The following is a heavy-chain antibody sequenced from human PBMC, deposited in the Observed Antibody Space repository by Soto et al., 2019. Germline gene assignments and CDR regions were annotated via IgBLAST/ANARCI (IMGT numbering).Heavy chain of an antibody. CDR2: FSVSGGNT. CDR3: TRDRGTSMITKLFDY. CDR1: GFTFSSYA. D-gene: IGHD3-16*01. J-gene: IGHJ4*02. V-gene: IGHV3-23*01. Sequence: PGGSLRLSCAAAGFTFSSYAMSWVRQAPGKGLEWVSVFSVSGGNTYYADSVKGRFTISRDNSKNTLYLQMSSLRADDTAVYYCTRDRGTSMITKLFDYWGQGTLVTVSS.